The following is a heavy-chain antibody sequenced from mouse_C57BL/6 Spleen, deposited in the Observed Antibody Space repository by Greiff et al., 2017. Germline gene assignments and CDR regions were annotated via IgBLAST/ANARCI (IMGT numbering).Heavy chain of an antibody. Sequence: EVQLVESGGGLVKPGGSLKLSCAASGFTFSSYAMSWVRQTPEKRLEWVATISDGGSYTSYPDNVKGRFTISRDNAKKNLYLQMSHLKSEDTAMDYWARDGYYGAMDYGGQGTSVTVSS. J-gene: IGHJ4*01. CDR2: ISDGGSYT. CDR1: GFTFSSYA. CDR3: ARDGYYGAMDY. V-gene: IGHV5-4*01. D-gene: IGHD2-3*01.